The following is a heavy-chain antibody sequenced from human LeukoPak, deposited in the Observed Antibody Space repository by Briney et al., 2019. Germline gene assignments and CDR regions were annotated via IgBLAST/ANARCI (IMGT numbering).Heavy chain of an antibody. CDR3: ARGVTYSSSWYRGYSGYYGMDV. V-gene: IGHV1-69*04. CDR1: GGTFSSYA. Sequence: GASVKVSCKASGGTFSSYAISWVRQAPGQGLEWMGRIIPILGIANYAQKFQGRVTITADKSTSTAYMELSSLRSEDTAVYYCARGVTYSSSWYRGYSGYYGMDVWGQGTTVTVSS. J-gene: IGHJ6*02. D-gene: IGHD6-13*01. CDR2: IIPILGIA.